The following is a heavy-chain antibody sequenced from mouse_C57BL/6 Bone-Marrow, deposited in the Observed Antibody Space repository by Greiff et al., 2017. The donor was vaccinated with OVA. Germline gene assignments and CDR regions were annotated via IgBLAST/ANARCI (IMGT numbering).Heavy chain of an antibody. Sequence: VQLQQSGAELVKPGASVKLSCKASGYTFTEYTIHWVKQRSGQGLEWIGWFYPGSGSIKYNEKFKDKATLTADKSSSTVYMELSRLTSEDSAVYFCARYEEKGDTYYDYDWFAYWGQGTLVTVSA. CDR3: ARYEEKGDTYYDYDWFAY. J-gene: IGHJ3*01. CDR2: FYPGSGSI. D-gene: IGHD2-4*01. V-gene: IGHV1-62-2*01. CDR1: GYTFTEYT.